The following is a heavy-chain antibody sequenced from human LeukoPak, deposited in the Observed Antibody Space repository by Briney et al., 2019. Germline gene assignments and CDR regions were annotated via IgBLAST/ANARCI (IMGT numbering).Heavy chain of an antibody. V-gene: IGHV4-59*01. J-gene: IGHJ5*02. D-gene: IGHD1-26*01. CDR2: IYYSGST. CDR1: GGSFSGYY. CDR3: ARDVYGGSYYWFDP. Sequence: SETLSLTCAVYGGSFSGYYWSWIRQPPGKGLEWIGYIYYSGSTNYNPSLKSRVTISVDTSKNQFSLKLSSVTAADTAVYYCARDVYGGSYYWFDPWGQGTLVTVSS.